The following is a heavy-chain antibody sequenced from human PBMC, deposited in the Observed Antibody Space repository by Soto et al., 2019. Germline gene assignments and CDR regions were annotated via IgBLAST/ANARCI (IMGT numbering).Heavy chain of an antibody. Sequence: ASVKVSCKASGYTFSTYGFTWVRQAPGQGLEWMGWISANNGNTKYAQNFQGRVTMTTDTSTSTAYMELRSLRSDDTAVYYCARAYSPGLFDPWGQGTLVTVSS. J-gene: IGHJ5*02. V-gene: IGHV1-18*01. CDR1: GYTFSTYG. D-gene: IGHD2-15*01. CDR2: ISANNGNT. CDR3: ARAYSPGLFDP.